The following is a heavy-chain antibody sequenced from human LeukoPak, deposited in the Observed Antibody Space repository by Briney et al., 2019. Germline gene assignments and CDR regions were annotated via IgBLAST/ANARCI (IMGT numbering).Heavy chain of an antibody. CDR3: AKVVNSGYYYYFDY. J-gene: IGHJ4*02. D-gene: IGHD3-22*01. Sequence: PGGSLRLSCAASEFTFSSYGMHWVRQAPGEGLEWGAFIRYDGSHKYYADSVRGRFTISRDSSKNTLYLQMNSLRVEDTAIYYCAKVVNSGYYYYFDYWGQGTLVTVSS. V-gene: IGHV3-30*02. CDR2: IRYDGSHK. CDR1: EFTFSSYG.